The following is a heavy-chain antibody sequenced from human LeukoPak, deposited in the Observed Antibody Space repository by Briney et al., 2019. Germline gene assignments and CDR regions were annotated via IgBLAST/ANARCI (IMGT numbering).Heavy chain of an antibody. D-gene: IGHD2-2*01. V-gene: IGHV4-59*01. J-gene: IGHJ4*02. CDR2: VYYTGTI. CDR1: GGSISNYY. CDR3: AKEIEGLGVPARRWFDN. Sequence: SETLSLTCTVSGGSISNYYWSWIRQPPGERMEWIGYVYYTGTINYNPSLKSRVTISVDTSKNQFSLKLSSVTAADTAMYYRAKEIEGLGVPARRWFDNWGQGTLVTVSS.